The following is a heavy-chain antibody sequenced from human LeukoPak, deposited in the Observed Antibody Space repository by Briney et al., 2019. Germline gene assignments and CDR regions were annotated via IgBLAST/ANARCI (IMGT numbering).Heavy chain of an antibody. J-gene: IGHJ3*02. V-gene: IGHV3-23*01. D-gene: IGHD2-15*01. CDR1: GFTFSTYA. CDR3: AKDPLYCSGGGGYFYAFDI. CDR2: INGSGGGT. Sequence: GGSLRLSCAASGFTFSTYAMSWVRQAPGKGLEWVSAINGSGGGTYYADSVKGRFTISRDNSKNTLYLQMNSLRVEDTAVYYCAKDPLYCSGGGGYFYAFDIWGQGTMVTVSS.